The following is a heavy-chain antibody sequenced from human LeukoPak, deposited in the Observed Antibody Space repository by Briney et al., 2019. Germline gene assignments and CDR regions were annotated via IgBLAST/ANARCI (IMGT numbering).Heavy chain of an antibody. V-gene: IGHV1-2*02. CDR2: INPNSGGT. CDR3: ARVYYDSSCYSDY. CDR1: GYTFTGYY. J-gene: IGHJ4*02. Sequence: ASVKVSCKASGYTFTGYYMHWVRQAPGQGLEWMGWINPNSGGTNYAQKFQGRVTMTRDTSISTAYMELSRLRSDDTAVYYCARVYYDSSCYSDYWGQGTLDTVSS. D-gene: IGHD3-22*01.